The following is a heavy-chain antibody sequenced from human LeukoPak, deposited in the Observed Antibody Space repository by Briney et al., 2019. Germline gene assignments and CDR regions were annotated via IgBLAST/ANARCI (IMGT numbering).Heavy chain of an antibody. Sequence: KPSETLSLTCAVSGYSISSGYYWGWIRQPPGKGLEWIGSIYHSGSTYYNPSLKSRVTISVDTSKNQFSLKLSSVTAVDTAVYYCARGGVAYYDILTGHNWFDPWGQGTLVTVSS. V-gene: IGHV4-38-2*01. J-gene: IGHJ5*02. CDR1: GYSISSGYY. CDR3: ARGGVAYYDILTGHNWFDP. CDR2: IYHSGST. D-gene: IGHD3-9*01.